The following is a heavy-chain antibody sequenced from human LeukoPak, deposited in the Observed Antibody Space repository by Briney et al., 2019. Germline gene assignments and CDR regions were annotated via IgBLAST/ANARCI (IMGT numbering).Heavy chain of an antibody. Sequence: GGSLRLSCSASGFTFSSYPMHWVRQAPGKGLEWVSYIGSTGRTIYYADSVKGRFTISRDNAKNSLYLQMNSLRAEDTAVYHCVRDFDYWGQGTLVTVSS. CDR2: IGSTGRTI. CDR3: VRDFDY. J-gene: IGHJ4*02. V-gene: IGHV3-48*03. CDR1: GFTFSSYP.